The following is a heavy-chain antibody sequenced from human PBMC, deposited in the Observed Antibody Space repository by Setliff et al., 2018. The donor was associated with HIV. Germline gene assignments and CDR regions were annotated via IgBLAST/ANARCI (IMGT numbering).Heavy chain of an antibody. V-gene: IGHV1-18*01. J-gene: IGHJ4*02. Sequence: GASVKVSCKASGYTFITYGISWVRQAPGQGLEWMGWISAYNGNTDYAQNPQDRVTMTTDASTSAAYMELRSLRSDDTAVYYCARVPGDYGDNPIDFWGQGTLVTVSS. D-gene: IGHD4-17*01. CDR3: ARVPGDYGDNPIDF. CDR1: GYTFITYG. CDR2: ISAYNGNT.